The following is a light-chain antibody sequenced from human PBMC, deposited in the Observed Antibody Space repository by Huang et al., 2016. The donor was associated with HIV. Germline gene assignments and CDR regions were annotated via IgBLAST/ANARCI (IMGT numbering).Light chain of an antibody. J-gene: IGKJ4*01. CDR1: QRVSSN. CDR3: QQYYSWPLT. CDR2: GAS. V-gene: IGKV3-15*01. Sequence: EIVMTQSPVTLSVSPGERATLSCRASQRVSSNLAWYQQKPGQATGLLIYGASTRATGIPARFSGRGAGTEFTLIISSLQSEDFAVYYCQQYYSWPLTFGGGTKVEIK.